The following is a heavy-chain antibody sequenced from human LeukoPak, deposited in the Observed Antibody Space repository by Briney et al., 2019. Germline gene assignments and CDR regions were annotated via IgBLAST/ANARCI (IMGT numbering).Heavy chain of an antibody. D-gene: IGHD5-18*01. J-gene: IGHJ3*02. V-gene: IGHV4-59*08. CDR2: VRDNGEN. CDR3: ARQPANTAAFDI. CDR1: GGSINAYY. Sequence: PSETLSLTCTVSGGSINAYYWSWIRQPPGKGLEWIAYVRDNGENNYNPSLKSRVAISIDTANNQISLRLNFVTAADTAIYYCARQPANTAAFDIWGLGTMVTVSS.